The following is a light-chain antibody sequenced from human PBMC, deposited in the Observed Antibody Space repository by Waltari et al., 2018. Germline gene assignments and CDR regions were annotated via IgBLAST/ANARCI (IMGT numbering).Light chain of an antibody. CDR3: QQYDNLPPYT. CDR1: QDITDH. J-gene: IGKJ2*01. Sequence: DIQMTQSPSSLSASLGDSITITCQASQDITDHLNWYQQKPGKAPNLLIYDASNLQSGVPSRFSGSGSGTYFTFTISSLQPEDIATYYCQQYDNLPPYTFGQGTKVEI. CDR2: DAS. V-gene: IGKV1-33*01.